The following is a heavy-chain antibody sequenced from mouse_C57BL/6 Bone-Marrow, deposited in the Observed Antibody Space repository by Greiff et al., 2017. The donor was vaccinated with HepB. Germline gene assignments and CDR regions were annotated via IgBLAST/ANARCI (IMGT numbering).Heavy chain of an antibody. CDR2: IRSKRNNYAT. J-gene: IGHJ4*01. V-gene: IGHV10-1*01. CDR3: VRDEIYYGSSYDIGY. D-gene: IGHD1-1*01. CDR1: GFSFNTYA. Sequence: EVKLMESGGGLVQPQGSLKLSCAASGFSFNTYAMNWARQGPGKGLEWVARIRSKRNNYATYYADSVKDRFTISRDDSESMLYLKKNNLKTEDTAMYTSVRDEIYYGSSYDIGYWGQGTAGTVCS.